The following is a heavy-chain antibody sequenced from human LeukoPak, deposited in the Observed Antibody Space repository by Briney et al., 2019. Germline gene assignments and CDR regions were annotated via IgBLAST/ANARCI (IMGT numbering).Heavy chain of an antibody. D-gene: IGHD6-19*01. V-gene: IGHV4-4*07. J-gene: IGHJ4*02. CDR2: ISNDETA. Sequence: PSETLSLTCSASGDTISSCYSSWIRQTAEQGLRWIGRISNDETAHNDSSDLGRITMSMATSATQFSLTLRSVPAADTATYYCAGTCSSLRGYFDFWGQGARVAVSS. CDR1: GDTISSCY. CDR3: AGTCSSLRGYFDF.